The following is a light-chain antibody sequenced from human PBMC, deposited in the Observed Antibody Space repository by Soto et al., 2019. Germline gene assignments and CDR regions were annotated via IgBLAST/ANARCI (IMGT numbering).Light chain of an antibody. CDR3: QQYGSSPPWT. Sequence: EIVLTQSPGTLSLSPGERATLSCRASQSVSSSYLAWYQQKPGQAPRLLIYGASSRATCIPDRFSGSGSWSDFTLTISRLEPEDFAVYYFQQYGSSPPWTFGQGTKVEIK. V-gene: IGKV3-20*01. J-gene: IGKJ1*01. CDR1: QSVSSSY. CDR2: GAS.